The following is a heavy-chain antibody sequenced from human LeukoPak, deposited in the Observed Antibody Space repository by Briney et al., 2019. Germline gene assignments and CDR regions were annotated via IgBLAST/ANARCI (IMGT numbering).Heavy chain of an antibody. Sequence: GSLRLSCAASGFTFSSYAMHWVRQAPGKGLEWVAVISYDGSNKYYADSVKGRFTISRDNSKNTLYLQMNSLRAEDTAVYYCAKDDTAMGPFGIDYWGQGTLVTVSS. J-gene: IGHJ4*02. CDR2: ISYDGSNK. D-gene: IGHD5-18*01. V-gene: IGHV3-30-3*01. CDR3: AKDDTAMGPFGIDY. CDR1: GFTFSSYA.